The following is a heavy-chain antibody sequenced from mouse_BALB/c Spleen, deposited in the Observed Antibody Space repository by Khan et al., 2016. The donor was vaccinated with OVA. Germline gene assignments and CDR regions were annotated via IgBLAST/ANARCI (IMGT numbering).Heavy chain of an antibody. Sequence: QVQLQQSGPGLVAPSQSLSITCTVYGYSLTRYGVHWVRQPPGKGLEWLGLIWAGGSTNYNSALMSRLSISKDNSKSQVFLKMNSLQTDDTAMYYCARLEDIWGQGTTLTVSS. CDR1: GYSLTRYG. V-gene: IGHV2-9*02. J-gene: IGHJ2*01. D-gene: IGHD1-3*01. CDR2: IWAGGST. CDR3: ARLEDI.